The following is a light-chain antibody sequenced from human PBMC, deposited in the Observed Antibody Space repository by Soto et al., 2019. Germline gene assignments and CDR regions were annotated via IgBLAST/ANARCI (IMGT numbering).Light chain of an antibody. CDR1: QSISTP. Sequence: IDQSQTRSTLSAPVAATVTITFRASQSISTPLAWYQQKPGKAPKLLISGASTWEDGVPPRFRGSGSGTEFTLTITSLQTDDFATYYCQQYRTYWTFGQGTKVDIK. J-gene: IGKJ1*01. V-gene: IGKV1-5*01. CDR2: GAS. CDR3: QQYRTYWT.